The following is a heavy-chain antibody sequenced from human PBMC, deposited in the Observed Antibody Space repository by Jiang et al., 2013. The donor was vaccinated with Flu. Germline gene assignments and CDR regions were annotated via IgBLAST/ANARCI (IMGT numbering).Heavy chain of an antibody. Sequence: ANYAQKFQGRVTITADESTSTAYMELSSLRSEDTAVYYCARDESYDSSGYLFDYWGQGTLVTVSS. J-gene: IGHJ4*02. D-gene: IGHD3-22*01. CDR3: ARDESYDSSGYLFDY. V-gene: IGHV1-69*01. CDR2: A.